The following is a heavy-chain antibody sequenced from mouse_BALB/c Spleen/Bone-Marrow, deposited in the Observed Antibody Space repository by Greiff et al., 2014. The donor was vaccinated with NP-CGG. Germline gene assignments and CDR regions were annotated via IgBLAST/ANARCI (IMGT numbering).Heavy chain of an antibody. CDR2: IYPYNGGT. Sequence: EVKLMESGPELVEPGASVKISCKASGYTFTDYNIHWVKQSHGKSLEWIGYIYPYNGGTGYNQKFKSKATLTVDNSSSTAYMELRSLASEDSAVYYCARSYYYGSGFGWFAYWGQGTLVTVSA. CDR3: ARSYYYGSGFGWFAY. D-gene: IGHD1-1*01. J-gene: IGHJ3*01. V-gene: IGHV1S29*02. CDR1: GYTFTDYN.